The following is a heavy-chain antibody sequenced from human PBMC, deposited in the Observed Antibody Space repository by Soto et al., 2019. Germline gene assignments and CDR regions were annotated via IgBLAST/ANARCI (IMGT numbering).Heavy chain of an antibody. J-gene: IGHJ3*02. D-gene: IGHD2-15*01. V-gene: IGHV1-18*01. CDR3: ARDLIKVVAAKNKRDVFDI. CDR2: ISAYNGNT. CDR1: GYTSTSYG. Sequence: ASVKVSCKASGYTSTSYGISWVRQAPGQGLEWMGWISAYNGNTNYAQKLQGRVTMTTDTSTSAAYMELRSLRSDDTAVYYCARDLIKVVAAKNKRDVFDIWGQGTMV.